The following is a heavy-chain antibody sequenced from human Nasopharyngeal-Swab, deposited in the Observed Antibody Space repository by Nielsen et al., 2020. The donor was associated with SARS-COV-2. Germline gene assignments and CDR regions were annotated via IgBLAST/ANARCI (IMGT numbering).Heavy chain of an antibody. CDR3: AREGFSITIFGVVIRWFDP. Sequence: GSLRLSCTVSGGSISSYYWSWIRQPPGKGLEWIGYIYYSGSTYYNPSLKSRVTISVDTSKNQFSLKLSSVTAADTAVYYCAREGFSITIFGVVIRWFDPWGQGTLVTVSS. J-gene: IGHJ5*02. CDR2: IYYSGST. V-gene: IGHV4-59*12. CDR1: GGSISSYY. D-gene: IGHD3-3*01.